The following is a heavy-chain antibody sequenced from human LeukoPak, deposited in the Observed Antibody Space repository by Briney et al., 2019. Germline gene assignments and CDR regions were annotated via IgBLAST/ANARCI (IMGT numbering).Heavy chain of an antibody. V-gene: IGHV3-23*01. J-gene: IGHJ4*02. CDR1: GFTFDNFA. CDR3: ARDLPTFDY. CDR2: ISGSDDRT. Sequence: PGGSLRLSCAASGFTFDNFAMSWVRQAPGKGLEWVSGISGSDDRTYYGDSVKGRFTISRDNANNALYLQMNSLRAEDTAVYYCARDLPTFDYWGQGTLVTVSS.